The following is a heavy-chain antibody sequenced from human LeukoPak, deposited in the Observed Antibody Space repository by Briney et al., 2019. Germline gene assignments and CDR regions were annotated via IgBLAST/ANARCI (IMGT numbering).Heavy chain of an antibody. D-gene: IGHD2-15*01. V-gene: IGHV4-34*01. CDR2: DYHSGIT. CDR3: ARDVTRQVMDV. Sequence: PPETLSLTCAVSGGSVRDHYWSWIRQPPGKGLEWIGEDYHSGITSYNPSLLSRVTISVDKSKNQFSLEMRSVTAADTAVYYCARDVTRQVMDVWGQGTTVTVSS. J-gene: IGHJ6*02. CDR1: GGSVRDHY.